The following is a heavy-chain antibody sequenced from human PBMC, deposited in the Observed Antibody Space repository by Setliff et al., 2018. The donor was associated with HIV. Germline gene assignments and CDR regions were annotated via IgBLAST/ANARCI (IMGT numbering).Heavy chain of an antibody. D-gene: IGHD3-3*02. J-gene: IGHJ4*02. V-gene: IGHV4-31*03. Sequence: TLSLTCTFSGVSISSGGYYWNWIRQHPGKGPEWIGYISSRGSTYYNPSLKSRITMSVDTSQNQVSLKLSSVTAADTAVYFCARLEKLDDISYFDYWGQGTLVTVSS. CDR1: GVSISSGGYY. CDR2: ISSRGST. CDR3: ARLEKLDDISYFDY.